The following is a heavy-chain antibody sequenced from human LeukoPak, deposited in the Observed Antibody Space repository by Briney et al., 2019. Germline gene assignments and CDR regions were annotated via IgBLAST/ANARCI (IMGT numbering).Heavy chain of an antibody. J-gene: IGHJ4*02. CDR2: ISAYNGNT. V-gene: IGHV1-18*01. Sequence: ASVKVSCKASGYTFTSYGISWVRQAPGQGLEWMGWISAYNGNTNYAQKLQGRVTMTTDTSTSTAYMELRSLRSDDTAVYYCARGKVYHYGSGVPIEPAPNDYWGQVTLVTVSS. CDR3: ARGKVYHYGSGVPIEPAPNDY. D-gene: IGHD3-10*01. CDR1: GYTFTSYG.